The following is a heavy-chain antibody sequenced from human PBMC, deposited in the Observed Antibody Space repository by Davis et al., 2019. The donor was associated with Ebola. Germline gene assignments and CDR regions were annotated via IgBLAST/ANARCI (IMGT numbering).Heavy chain of an antibody. CDR3: VRDYNDGIGRFDY. J-gene: IGHJ4*02. CDR2: VIPILGTT. Sequence: AASVKVSCKASGVTLSSYNINWVRLTPGQGLEWIGGVIPILGTTKKAQKFQGRVTITADKSTSTVYMELNSLRLEDTAVYYCVRDYNDGIGRFDYWGQGTLVTVSS. D-gene: IGHD3-16*01. V-gene: IGHV1-69*08. CDR1: GVTLSSYN.